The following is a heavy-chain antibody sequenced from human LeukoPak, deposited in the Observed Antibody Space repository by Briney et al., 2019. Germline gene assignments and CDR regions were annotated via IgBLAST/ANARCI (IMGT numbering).Heavy chain of an antibody. D-gene: IGHD6-13*01. CDR3: ASTLSIAAAGTIAFDI. V-gene: IGHV3-48*01. Sequence: PGGSLRLSCAASGFTFSSYSMNWVRQAPGKGLEWVSYISSSSSTIYYADSVKGRFTISRDNAKNSLYLQMNSLRAEDTAVYYCASTLSIAAAGTIAFDIWGQGTMVTVSS. CDR2: ISSSSSTI. J-gene: IGHJ3*02. CDR1: GFTFSSYS.